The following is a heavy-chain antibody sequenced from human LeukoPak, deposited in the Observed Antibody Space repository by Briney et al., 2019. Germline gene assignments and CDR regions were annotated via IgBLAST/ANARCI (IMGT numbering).Heavy chain of an antibody. D-gene: IGHD5-12*01. J-gene: IGHJ4*02. CDR3: ARVVGGYAFDY. V-gene: IGHV3-53*01. Sequence: GGSLRLSCAASGFTVSSNYMSWVRQAPGKGLEWVSVIYSGGSTYYADSVKGRFTISRDSSKNTLYLQMNSLRAEDTAVYYCARVVGGYAFDYWGRGTLVTVSS. CDR2: IYSGGST. CDR1: GFTVSSNY.